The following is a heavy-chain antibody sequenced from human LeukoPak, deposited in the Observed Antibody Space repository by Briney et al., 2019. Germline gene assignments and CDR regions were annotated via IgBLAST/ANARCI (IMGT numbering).Heavy chain of an antibody. J-gene: IGHJ4*02. V-gene: IGHV4-39*01. D-gene: IGHD1-26*01. CDR2: IYYSGST. CDR1: GGSISSSSYY. CDR3: ARHEELLRNFDY. Sequence: SETLSLTCTVSGGSISSSSYYWGWIRQPPGKGLEWIGGIYYSGSTYYNPSLKSRVTISVDTSKNQFSLKLSSVTAADTAVYYCARHEELLRNFDYWGQGTLVTVSS.